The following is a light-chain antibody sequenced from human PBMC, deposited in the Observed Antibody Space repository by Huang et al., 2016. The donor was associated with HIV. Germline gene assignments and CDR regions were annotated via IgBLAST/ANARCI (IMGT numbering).Light chain of an antibody. CDR3: QQYGSSPLFT. CDR2: GVS. Sequence: EIVLTQSPGTLSLSPGERATLSCRASQSVSSSSLAWYQQKPGQAPRILIYGVSSRATGIPDRFSGSGSGTDFTLIITRLEPEDFAVYYCQQYGSSPLFTFGPGTKVDIK. CDR1: QSVSSSS. J-gene: IGKJ3*01. V-gene: IGKV3-20*01.